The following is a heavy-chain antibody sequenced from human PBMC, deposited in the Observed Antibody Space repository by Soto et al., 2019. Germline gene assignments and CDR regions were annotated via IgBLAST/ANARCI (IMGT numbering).Heavy chain of an antibody. V-gene: IGHV4-39*01. J-gene: IGHJ4*02. Sequence: SETLSLTCTDSGGSISSSSYYWGWIRQPPGKGLEWIGSIYYSGSTYYNPSLKSRVTISVDTSKNQFSLKLSSVTAADTAVYYCAKQSIAAAASVDYWGQGTLVTVSS. D-gene: IGHD6-13*01. CDR1: GGSISSSSYY. CDR2: IYYSGST. CDR3: AKQSIAAAASVDY.